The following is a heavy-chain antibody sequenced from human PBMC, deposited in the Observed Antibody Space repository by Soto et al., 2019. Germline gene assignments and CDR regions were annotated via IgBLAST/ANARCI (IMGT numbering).Heavy chain of an antibody. CDR1: VGTFSSYS. D-gene: IGHD2-2*01. Sequence: QVQLVQSGAEVKKPGSSVKVSCEASVGTFSSYSFSWVLQAPGQGLEWMGRVIPILGMANYAQKFQGRGTITADKSTSTVYMEISSLRSEDTAVYYCARGGAVVVPGAVDRHNWFDPWGQGTLVTVSS. J-gene: IGHJ5*02. CDR2: VIPILGMA. V-gene: IGHV1-69*02. CDR3: ARGGAVVVPGAVDRHNWFDP.